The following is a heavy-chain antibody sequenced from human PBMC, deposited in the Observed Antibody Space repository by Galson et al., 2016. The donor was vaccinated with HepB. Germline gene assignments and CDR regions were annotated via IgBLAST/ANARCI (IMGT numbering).Heavy chain of an antibody. CDR1: GFTFSSYA. V-gene: IGHV3-30-3*01. CDR2: ISFDGSNN. J-gene: IGHJ4*02. CDR3: ARDDDYVWGTYRYTRTVPQYYFDY. D-gene: IGHD3-16*02. Sequence: SLRLSCAGSGFTFSSYAMHWVRQAPGKGLEWVAVISFDGSNNFYADSVKGRFTISRDNSKNTLYLQMNSLRAEDTAVYYCARDDDYVWGTYRYTRTVPQYYFDYWGQGTLVTVSS.